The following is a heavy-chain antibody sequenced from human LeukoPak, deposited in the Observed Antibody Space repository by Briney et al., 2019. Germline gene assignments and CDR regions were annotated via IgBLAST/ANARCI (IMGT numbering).Heavy chain of an antibody. J-gene: IGHJ4*02. CDR1: GFTFSSHE. Sequence: GGSLRLSCAASGFTFSSHEMNWVRQAPGKGLEWVSYISSGGSTIYYADSVKGRFTISRDNAKNSLYLQMNSLRAEDTAVYYCARVGYSYGYAGFDYWGQGTLVTVSS. CDR3: ARVGYSYGYAGFDY. V-gene: IGHV3-48*03. CDR2: ISSGGSTI. D-gene: IGHD5-18*01.